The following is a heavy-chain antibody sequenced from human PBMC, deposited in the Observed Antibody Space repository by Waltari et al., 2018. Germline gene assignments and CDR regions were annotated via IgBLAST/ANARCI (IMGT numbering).Heavy chain of an antibody. V-gene: IGHV3-30*03. CDR1: GFTFSSYG. CDR2: ISYDGSNK. J-gene: IGHJ4*02. CDR3: TRGNSRYSSSY. D-gene: IGHD6-13*01. Sequence: QVQLVESGGGVVQPGRSLRLSCAASGFTFSSYGMHWVRQAPGKGLEWVAVISYDGSNKYYADSVKGRFTISRDNSKNTLYLQMNSLKTEDTAVYYCTRGNSRYSSSYWGQGTLVTVSS.